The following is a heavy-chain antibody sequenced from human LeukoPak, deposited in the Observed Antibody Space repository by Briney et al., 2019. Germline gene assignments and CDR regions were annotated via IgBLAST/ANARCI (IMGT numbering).Heavy chain of an antibody. Sequence: PSETLSLTCTVSGGSISSYYWSWIRQPPGKGLEWVGYIYYSGSTNYNPSLKSRVTISVDTSKNQFSLKLSSVTAADTAVYYCVRAIPSLDWGQGTLVTVSS. CDR3: VRAIPSLD. V-gene: IGHV4-59*12. D-gene: IGHD3-16*01. J-gene: IGHJ4*02. CDR1: GGSISSYY. CDR2: IYYSGST.